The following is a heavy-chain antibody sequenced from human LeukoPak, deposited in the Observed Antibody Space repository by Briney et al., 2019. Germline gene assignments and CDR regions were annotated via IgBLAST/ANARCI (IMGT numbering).Heavy chain of an antibody. CDR1: GFTFSSYA. J-gene: IGHJ4*02. CDR3: AKDPPYYYDSSGYYYRYYFDY. D-gene: IGHD3-22*01. V-gene: IGHV3-23*01. Sequence: GGSLRLSCAASGFTFSSYAMSWVGQAPGRGLEGVSAIIGSGGSTYYADSVKGRFTIVRDNSKNTLYLQMNSLRAEDTAVYYCAKDPPYYYDSSGYYYRYYFDYWGQGTLVTVSS. CDR2: IIGSGGST.